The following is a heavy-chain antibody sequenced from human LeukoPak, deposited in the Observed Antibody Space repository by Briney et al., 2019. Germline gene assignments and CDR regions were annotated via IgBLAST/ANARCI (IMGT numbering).Heavy chain of an antibody. D-gene: IGHD3-22*01. J-gene: IGHJ1*01. CDR1: GFTLSNYW. V-gene: IGHV3-74*01. CDR2: IKSDGRT. CDR3: ARAPSEIGGYYPEYFRH. Sequence: GGSLTLSCAAAGFTLSNYWMHWVRQAPGKGRVWVSRIKSDGRTNYADSVKGRFTISRDNAKNTVSLQMNSLRAEGTGVYYCARAPSEIGGYYPEYFRHWGQGTLVTVSS.